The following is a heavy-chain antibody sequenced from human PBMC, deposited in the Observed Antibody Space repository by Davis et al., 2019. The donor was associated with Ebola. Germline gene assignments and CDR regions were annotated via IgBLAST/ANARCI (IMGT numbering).Heavy chain of an antibody. Sequence: GESLKISCAASGFTFSSYGMHWVRQAPGKGLEWVAVISYDGSNKYYADSVKGRFTISRDNSKNTLYLQMNSLRAEDTAVYYCARDEQQLTYNWFDPWGQGTLVTVSS. CDR2: ISYDGSNK. D-gene: IGHD6-13*01. V-gene: IGHV3-33*05. J-gene: IGHJ5*02. CDR3: ARDEQQLTYNWFDP. CDR1: GFTFSSYG.